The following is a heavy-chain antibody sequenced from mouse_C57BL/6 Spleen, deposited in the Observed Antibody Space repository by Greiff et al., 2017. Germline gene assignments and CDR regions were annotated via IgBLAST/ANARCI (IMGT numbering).Heavy chain of an antibody. J-gene: IGHJ2*01. CDR2: IYPVSGNT. D-gene: IGHD1-1*01. CDR3: AREGPLRGYFDY. Sequence: QVQLQQSGPELVKPGASVKISCKASGYSFTSYYIHWVKQRPGQGLEWIGWIYPVSGNTKYNEKFKGKATLTADTSSSTAYMQLSSLTSEDSAVYYCAREGPLRGYFDYWGQGTTLTVSS. V-gene: IGHV1-66*01. CDR1: GYSFTSYY.